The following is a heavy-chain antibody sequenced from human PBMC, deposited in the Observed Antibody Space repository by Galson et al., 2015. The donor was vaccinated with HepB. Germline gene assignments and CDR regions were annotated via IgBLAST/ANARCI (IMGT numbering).Heavy chain of an antibody. CDR2: IIPIFGTA. J-gene: IGHJ6*02. V-gene: IGHV1-69*13. Sequence: SVKVSCKASGGTFSSYAISWVRQAPGQGLEWMGGIIPIFGTANYAQKFQGRVTITADESTSTAYMELSSLRSEDTAVYYCASPEYPYGSGSYPTYGMDVWGQGTTVTVSS. CDR1: GGTFSSYA. CDR3: ASPEYPYGSGSYPTYGMDV. D-gene: IGHD3-10*01.